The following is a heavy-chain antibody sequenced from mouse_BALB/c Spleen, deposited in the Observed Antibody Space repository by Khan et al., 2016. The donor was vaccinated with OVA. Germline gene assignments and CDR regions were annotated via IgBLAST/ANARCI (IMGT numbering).Heavy chain of an antibody. V-gene: IGHV3-6*02. CDR1: GYSITSGYY. Sequence: EVELVESGPGLVKPSQSLSLTCSVTGYSITSGYYWNWIRQFPGNKLEWMGYISYDGSNNYNPSLKNRISIPRDTSKNQFFLKLNSVTTEDTATYYCARDYYGRGYFDYWGQGTTLTVSS. CDR2: ISYDGSN. D-gene: IGHD1-1*01. J-gene: IGHJ2*01. CDR3: ARDYYGRGYFDY.